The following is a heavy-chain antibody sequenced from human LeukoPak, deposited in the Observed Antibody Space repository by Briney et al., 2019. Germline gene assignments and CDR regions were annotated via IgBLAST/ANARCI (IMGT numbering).Heavy chain of an antibody. CDR3: ARDSTTVTTKYYYGMDD. D-gene: IGHD4-17*01. CDR2: INWNGGST. Sequence: GGSLRLSCAASGFTFDDYGMSWVRQAPGKGLEWVSGINWNGGSTGYADSVKGRFTISRDNAKNSLYLQMNSLRAEDTALYYCARDSTTVTTKYYYGMDDWGQGTTVTVSS. J-gene: IGHJ6*02. CDR1: GFTFDDYG. V-gene: IGHV3-20*04.